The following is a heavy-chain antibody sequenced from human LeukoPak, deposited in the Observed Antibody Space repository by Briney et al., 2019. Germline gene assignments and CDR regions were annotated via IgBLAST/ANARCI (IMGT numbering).Heavy chain of an antibody. CDR1: GGSISSYY. CDR2: IYYSGSI. J-gene: IGHJ1*01. Sequence: SETLSLTCTVSGGSISSYYWSWIRQPPGKGLEWIRYIYYSGSINYNPSLKSRVTISVDTSKNQFSLKLNSVTAADTAVYYCARSTYYYDSSGYFVGYFQHWGQGTLVTVSS. V-gene: IGHV4-59*01. D-gene: IGHD3-22*01. CDR3: ARSTYYYDSSGYFVGYFQH.